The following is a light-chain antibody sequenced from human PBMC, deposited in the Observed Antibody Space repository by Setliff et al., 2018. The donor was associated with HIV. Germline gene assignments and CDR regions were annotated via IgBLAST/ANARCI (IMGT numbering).Light chain of an antibody. J-gene: IGLJ2*01. V-gene: IGLV2-23*02. CDR2: EVD. CDR3: CSYGSGDIWV. CDR1: SSDVGNTLS. Sequence: HSALTQPASVSGSPGQSITISCTGSSSDVGNTLSVSWYQQNVGEVPKLLIYEVDRRLSGISHRFSGSKSGNTASLTISGLQVEDEADYYCCSYGSGDIWVFGGGTKVTVL.